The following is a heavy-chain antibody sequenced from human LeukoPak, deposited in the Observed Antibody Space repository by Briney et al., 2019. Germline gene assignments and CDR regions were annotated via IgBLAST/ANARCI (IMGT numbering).Heavy chain of an antibody. D-gene: IGHD2/OR15-2a*01. Sequence: GASVKVSCKVSGYTLRELSMHWVRQAPAKGLQWMGVFDPEDGESIIAQKFQGRLTMTEDTSTDTPYMELSSLTSEDTAMYYCATGHCNTSSCYYYYMDVWGKGTTVTVSS. J-gene: IGHJ6*03. CDR1: GYTLRELS. CDR3: ATGHCNTSSCYYYYMDV. V-gene: IGHV1-24*01. CDR2: FDPEDGES.